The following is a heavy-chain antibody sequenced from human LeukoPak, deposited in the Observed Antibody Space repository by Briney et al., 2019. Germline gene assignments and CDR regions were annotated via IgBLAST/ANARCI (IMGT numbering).Heavy chain of an antibody. CDR3: ARDRGFVAVAAGSNYYYYMDV. CDR2: ISAYNGNT. J-gene: IGHJ6*03. CDR1: GYTFTSYG. V-gene: IGHV1-18*01. D-gene: IGHD6-19*01. Sequence: GSVKVSCKASGYTFTSYGISWVRQAPGQGLEWMGWISAYNGNTNYAQKLQGRVTMTTDTSTSTAYMELRSLRSDDTAVYYCARDRGFVAVAAGSNYYYYMDVWGKGTTVTVSS.